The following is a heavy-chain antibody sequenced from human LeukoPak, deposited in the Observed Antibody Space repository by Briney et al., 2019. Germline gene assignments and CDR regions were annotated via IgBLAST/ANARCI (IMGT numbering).Heavy chain of an antibody. J-gene: IGHJ4*02. CDR1: GGTFSSYA. CDR2: IIPIFGTA. V-gene: IGHV1-69*05. D-gene: IGHD3-16*02. Sequence: SVKVSCXASGGTFSSYAISWVRQAPGQGLEWMGRIIPIFGTANYAQKFQGRVTITTDESTSTAYMELSSLRSEDTAVYYCASTVPVWGSYRYYFDYWGQGTLVTVSS. CDR3: ASTVPVWGSYRYYFDY.